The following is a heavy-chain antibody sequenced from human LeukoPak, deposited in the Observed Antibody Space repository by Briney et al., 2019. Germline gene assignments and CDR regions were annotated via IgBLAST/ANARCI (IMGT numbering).Heavy chain of an antibody. CDR1: GGSLSGSY. CDR3: AATGPYYVHY. J-gene: IGHJ4*02. D-gene: IGHD3-9*01. CDR2: IYYGGST. V-gene: IGHV4-59*01. Sequence: PSETLSLTCTVSGGSLSGSYWSWLRQPPGKGLEWIGYIYYGGSTNYNASLKNRVTISVDASKNQVCLQLNSLTAADTALYYCAATGPYYVHYWGQGTLVTVSS.